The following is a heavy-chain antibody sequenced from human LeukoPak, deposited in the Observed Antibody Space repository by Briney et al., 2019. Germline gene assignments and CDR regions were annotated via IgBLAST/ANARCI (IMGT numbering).Heavy chain of an antibody. CDR2: ISSSSSTI. Sequence: GGSLRLSCAASGFTFSSYSMNWVRQAPGKGLEWVSYISSSSSTIYYADSVKGRFTISRDNAKNSLYLQMNSLRAEDTAVYYCARDWYTYDYGDYASGYYYGMDVWGQGTTVTVSS. V-gene: IGHV3-48*04. D-gene: IGHD4-17*01. CDR3: ARDWYTYDYGDYASGYYYGMDV. J-gene: IGHJ6*02. CDR1: GFTFSSYS.